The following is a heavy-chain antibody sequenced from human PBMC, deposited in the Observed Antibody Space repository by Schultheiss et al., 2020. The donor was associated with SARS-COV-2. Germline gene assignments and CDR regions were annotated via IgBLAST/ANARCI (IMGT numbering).Heavy chain of an antibody. D-gene: IGHD3-10*01. CDR1: GFTFSGSA. J-gene: IGHJ6*02. CDR3: ARDEFYSGSGSYYDSGDYYYYGMDV. V-gene: IGHV3-30*04. CDR2: LSDDGSYK. Sequence: GGSLRLSCAASGFTFSGSAMHWVRQAAGKGLEWVAVLSDDGSYKYYADSVKGRFTISRDNSKNTLYLQMNSLRPEDTAVYYCARDEFYSGSGSYYDSGDYYYYGMDVWGHGTTVTVSS.